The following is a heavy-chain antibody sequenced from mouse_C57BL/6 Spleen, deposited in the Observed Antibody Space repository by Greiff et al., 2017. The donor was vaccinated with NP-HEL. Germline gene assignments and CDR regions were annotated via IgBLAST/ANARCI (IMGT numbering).Heavy chain of an antibody. Sequence: VKLVESGPELVKPGASVKLSCKASGYTFTSYDINWVKQRPGQGLEWIGWIYPRDGSTKYNEKFKGKATLTVDTSSSTAYMELHSLTSEDSAVYFCARSLVTTVVSMDYWGQGTSVTVSS. D-gene: IGHD1-1*01. CDR3: ARSLVTTVVSMDY. CDR2: IYPRDGST. J-gene: IGHJ4*01. V-gene: IGHV1-85*01. CDR1: GYTFTSYD.